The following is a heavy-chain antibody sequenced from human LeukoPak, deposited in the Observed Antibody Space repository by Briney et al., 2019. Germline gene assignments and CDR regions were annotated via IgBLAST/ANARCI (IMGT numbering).Heavy chain of an antibody. Sequence: PGGSLRLSCAASGSTVSSNYMSWIRQPAGKGLEWIGRIYTSGSTNYNPSLKSRVTISVDTSKNQFSLKLSSVTAADTAVYYCARLPYIVVVPALENYYYYMDVWGKGTTVTVSS. CDR2: IYTSGST. CDR3: ARLPYIVVVPALENYYYYMDV. J-gene: IGHJ6*03. V-gene: IGHV4-4*07. D-gene: IGHD2-2*01. CDR1: GSTVSSNY.